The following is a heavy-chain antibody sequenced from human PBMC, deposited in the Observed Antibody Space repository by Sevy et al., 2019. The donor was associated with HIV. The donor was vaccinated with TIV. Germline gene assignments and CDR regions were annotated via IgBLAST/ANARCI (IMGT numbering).Heavy chain of an antibody. D-gene: IGHD6-13*01. J-gene: IGHJ4*02. CDR2: INQDGGVT. CDR3: VRAIAKDGSF. V-gene: IGHV3-7*01. Sequence: GGSLRLSCVASGFTLNNYWMHWVRQAPGKGLEWVANINQDGGVTYYVDSVRGRFTISRDNGRNLVSLQMNSLRVDDTALYFCVRAIAKDGSFWGQGTLVTVSS. CDR1: GFTLNNYW.